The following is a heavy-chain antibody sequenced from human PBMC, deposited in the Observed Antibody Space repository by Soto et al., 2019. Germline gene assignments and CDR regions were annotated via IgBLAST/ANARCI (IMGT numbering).Heavy chain of an antibody. CDR1: GASITSSNW. V-gene: IGHV4-4*02. Sequence: QVQLQESGPGLVKPSGTLSLTCDVFGASITSSNWWSWVRQSPGGGLEWIGEVFHGGSTNYNPSLKSRATVSVDKSKNQFPLILTSLTAADAAVYYCARARRNFGVPFATWGQGIRVTVSS. CDR3: ARARRNFGVPFAT. D-gene: IGHD2-8*01. CDR2: VFHGGST. J-gene: IGHJ5*02.